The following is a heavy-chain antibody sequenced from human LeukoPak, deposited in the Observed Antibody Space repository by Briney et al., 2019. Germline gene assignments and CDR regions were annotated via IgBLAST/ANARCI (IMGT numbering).Heavy chain of an antibody. CDR1: GGSISGYY. Sequence: SETLSLTCTVSGGSISGYYWSWIRQPPGKGLEWIGFIYYSGSTNYNPSLKSRITISIDTSKNHFSLKLSSVTAADTAVYYCARGTCSNGVCYRYGEGFHYWGQGTLVTVSS. J-gene: IGHJ4*02. CDR2: IYYSGST. CDR3: ARGTCSNGVCYRYGEGFHY. V-gene: IGHV4-59*08. D-gene: IGHD2-8*01.